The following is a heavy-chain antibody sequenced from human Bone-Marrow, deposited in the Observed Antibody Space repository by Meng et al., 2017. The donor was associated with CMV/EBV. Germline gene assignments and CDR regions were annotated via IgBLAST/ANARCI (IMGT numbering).Heavy chain of an antibody. CDR2: INSDGSST. Sequence: AASGFTFSSYLMHWVRQAPGKGLVWVSRINSDGSSTIYADSLKGRFTISRDNAKNTLYLQMNSLRAEDTAVYYCGRAGHSSGWFLDYWGRGTLVTVSS. V-gene: IGHV3-74*01. J-gene: IGHJ4*02. CDR1: GFTFSSYL. D-gene: IGHD6-19*01. CDR3: GRAGHSSGWFLDY.